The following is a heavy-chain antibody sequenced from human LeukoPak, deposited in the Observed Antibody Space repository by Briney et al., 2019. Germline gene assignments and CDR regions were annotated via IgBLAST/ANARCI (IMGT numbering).Heavy chain of an antibody. J-gene: IGHJ4*02. V-gene: IGHV3-30*18. CDR3: AKAQWLGLDY. CDR1: GFTFSSYG. Sequence: GRSLRLSCAASGFTFSSYGMHWVRQAPGKGREWVAVISYDGSNKYYADSVKGRFTISRDNSKNTLYLQMNSLRAEDTAVYYCAKAQWLGLDYWGQGTLVTVSS. CDR2: ISYDGSNK. D-gene: IGHD6-19*01.